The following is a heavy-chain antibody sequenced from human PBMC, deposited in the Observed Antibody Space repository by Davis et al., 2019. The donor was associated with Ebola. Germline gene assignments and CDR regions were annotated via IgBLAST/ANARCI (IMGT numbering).Heavy chain of an antibody. D-gene: IGHD6-6*01. J-gene: IGHJ6*02. Sequence: MPSETLSLTCAVYGGSFSGHYWRWIRQRPGKGLEWIGEITHGGSTNYNPSLKTRVTMSVDTSKNQFSLKLSSVTAAETAVYYCARGSSSSSGYYYYGMDVWGQGTTVTVSS. CDR1: GGSFSGHY. V-gene: IGHV4-34*01. CDR3: ARGSSSSSGYYYYGMDV. CDR2: ITHGGST.